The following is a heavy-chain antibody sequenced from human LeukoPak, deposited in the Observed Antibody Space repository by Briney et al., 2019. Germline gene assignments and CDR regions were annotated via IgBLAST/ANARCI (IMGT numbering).Heavy chain of an antibody. Sequence: GGSLRLSCAASGFPFSDTWMSWVRQAPGKGLEWIGHIKSKTDGGTTDYAAPVKGRFTISRDDSKNTLYLQMNSLKTEDTAVYYCTTTDTGPFDYWGQGTLVTVSS. J-gene: IGHJ4*02. D-gene: IGHD1-14*01. CDR2: IKSKTDGGTT. CDR1: GFPFSDTW. V-gene: IGHV3-15*01. CDR3: TTTDTGPFDY.